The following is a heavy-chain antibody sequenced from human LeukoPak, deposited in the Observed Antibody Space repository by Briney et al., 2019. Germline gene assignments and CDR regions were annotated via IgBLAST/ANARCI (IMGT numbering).Heavy chain of an antibody. CDR1: GYTFTDYF. J-gene: IGHJ4*02. CDR3: ARDYDVLTGYYRAFDY. D-gene: IGHD3-9*01. Sequence: GASVKVSCKASGYTFTDYFMHWVRQAPGQGLEWMGWINPKSGGTSYAQKFQGRVTMTRDTSISTAYMELSRLRSDDTAIYYCARDYDVLTGYYRAFDYWGQGTPVTVSS. V-gene: IGHV1-2*02. CDR2: INPKSGGT.